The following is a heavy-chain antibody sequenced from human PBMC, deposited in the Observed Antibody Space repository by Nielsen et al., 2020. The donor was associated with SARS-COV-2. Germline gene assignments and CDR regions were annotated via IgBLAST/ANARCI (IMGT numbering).Heavy chain of an antibody. CDR2: ISGDGDNT. Sequence: GASLKISCIASGFTFDDYAMHWVRQAPGKGLEWVSLISGDGDNTYYADSVKDRFTISRDNSKNSLYLQMNSLRTEDTALYYCAKDTAIYYYYYGMDVWGQGTTVTVSS. J-gene: IGHJ6*02. CDR1: GFTFDDYA. V-gene: IGHV3-43*02. D-gene: IGHD2/OR15-2a*01. CDR3: AKDTAIYYYYYGMDV.